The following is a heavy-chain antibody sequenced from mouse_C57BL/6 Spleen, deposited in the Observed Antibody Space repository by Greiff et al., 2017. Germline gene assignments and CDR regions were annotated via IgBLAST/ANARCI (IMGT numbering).Heavy chain of an antibody. Sequence: QVQLQQSGAELVRPGASVKLSCKASGYTFTDYYINWVKQRPGQGLEWIARIYPGSGNTYYNEKFKGKDTLTAEKSSSTAYMQLSSLTSEDSGVYCGARRAEGNYDAMDYWGQGTSVTVSS. V-gene: IGHV1-76*01. CDR1: GYTFTDYY. CDR2: IYPGSGNT. J-gene: IGHJ4*01. D-gene: IGHD3-3*01. CDR3: ARRAEGNYDAMDY.